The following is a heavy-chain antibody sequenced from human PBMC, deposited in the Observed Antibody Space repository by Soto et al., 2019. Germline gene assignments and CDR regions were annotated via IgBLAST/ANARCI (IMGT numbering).Heavy chain of an antibody. CDR1: GFTFSRHW. J-gene: IGHJ4*02. CDR2: IKQDGSEK. V-gene: IGHV3-7*01. CDR3: ARVYYDYIWGSYPLVY. D-gene: IGHD3-16*02. Sequence: GGSLRLSCAASGFTFSRHWMSWVRQAPGKGLEWLASIKQDGSEKHYVDSVKGRFTISRDNAKNSLYLQMNSLRVEDTAVYYCARVYYDYIWGSYPLVYWGQGTLVTVS.